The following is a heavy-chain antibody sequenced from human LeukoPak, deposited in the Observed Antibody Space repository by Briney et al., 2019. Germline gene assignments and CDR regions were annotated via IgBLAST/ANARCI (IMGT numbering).Heavy chain of an antibody. CDR3: AKGSRGSRPYFFDF. J-gene: IGHJ4*02. V-gene: IGHV3-23*01. Sequence: PGGSLRLSCAASGFTFYNYAMSWIRQAPGKWLEWVSAITGSGADTYHADSVKGRFTISRDNSKNTLYLQMNSLTAEDTAVYYCAKGSRGSRPYFFDFWGQEILVTVSS. CDR2: ITGSGADT. D-gene: IGHD3-10*01. CDR1: GFTFYNYA.